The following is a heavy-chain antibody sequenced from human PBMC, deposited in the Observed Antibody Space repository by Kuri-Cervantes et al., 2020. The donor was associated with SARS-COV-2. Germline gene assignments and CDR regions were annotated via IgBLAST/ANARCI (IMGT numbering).Heavy chain of an antibody. CDR1: GFTFRSYG. CDR2: ISYDGSNK. V-gene: IGHV3-30*03. CDR3: ARAKTTVTTFDY. Sequence: GGSLKISCAASGFTFRSYGMHWVRQAPGKGLEWVAVISYDGSNKYYADSLKGRFTISRDNSKNTLYLQLNSLGAEDTAVYYCARAKTTVTTFDYWGQGTLVTVSS. J-gene: IGHJ4*02. D-gene: IGHD4-17*01.